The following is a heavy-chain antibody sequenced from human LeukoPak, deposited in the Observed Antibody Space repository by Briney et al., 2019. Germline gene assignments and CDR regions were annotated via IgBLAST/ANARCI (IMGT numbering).Heavy chain of an antibody. CDR1: GGSISSGDYY. J-gene: IGHJ3*02. D-gene: IGHD2-2*01. V-gene: IGHV4-30-4*08. Sequence: SQTLSLTCTVSGGSISSGDYYWSWIRQPPGKGLEWIGYIYYSGSTYYNPSLKSRVAISVDTSKNQFSLKLSSVTAADTAVYYCARDPVPVSPHAFDIWGQGTMVTVSS. CDR2: IYYSGST. CDR3: ARDPVPVSPHAFDI.